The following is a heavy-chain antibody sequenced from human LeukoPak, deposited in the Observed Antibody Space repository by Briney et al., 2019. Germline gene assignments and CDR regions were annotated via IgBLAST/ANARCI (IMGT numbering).Heavy chain of an antibody. Sequence: GASVNVSCKASGYTFTSYGISWVRQAPGQGLEWMGGIIPIFGTANYAQKFQGRVTITADESTSTAYMELSSLRSEDTAVYYCARGRYYYDSSGYYYLDYWGQGTLVTVSS. J-gene: IGHJ4*02. D-gene: IGHD3-22*01. CDR3: ARGRYYYDSSGYYYLDY. CDR2: IIPIFGTA. V-gene: IGHV1-69*13. CDR1: GYTFTSYG.